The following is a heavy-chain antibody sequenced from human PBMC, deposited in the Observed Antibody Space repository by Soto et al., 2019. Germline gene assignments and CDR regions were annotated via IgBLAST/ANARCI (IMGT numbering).Heavy chain of an antibody. CDR1: GFSLSTSGVG. Sequence: QITLKESGPTLVKPTQTLTLTCTFSGFSLSTSGVGVGWIRQPPEKALEWLALIYWDDDKRSSQSLKSRLTIAKETSKHQVVLTMTNMDPVDTATYYCARPDHGDYQFDSWGQGTLVTVSS. V-gene: IGHV2-5*02. J-gene: IGHJ4*02. CDR3: ARPDHGDYQFDS. D-gene: IGHD4-17*01. CDR2: IYWDDDK.